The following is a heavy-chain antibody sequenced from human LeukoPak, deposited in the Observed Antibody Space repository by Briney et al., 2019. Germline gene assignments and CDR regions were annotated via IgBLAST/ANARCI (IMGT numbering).Heavy chain of an antibody. V-gene: IGHV4-31*03. D-gene: IGHD3-22*01. J-gene: IGHJ4*02. CDR1: GGSISSGGYY. Sequence: PSETLSLTCTVSGGSISSGGYYWSWIRQHPGKGLEWIGYIYYSGSTYYNPSLKSRVTISVDTSKNQFSLKLSSVTAADTAVYYCAREVHYYDSSGPDYWGQGTLVTLSS. CDR2: IYYSGST. CDR3: AREVHYYDSSGPDY.